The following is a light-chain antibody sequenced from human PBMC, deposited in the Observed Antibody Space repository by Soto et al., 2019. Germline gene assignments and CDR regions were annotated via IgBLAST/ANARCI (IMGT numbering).Light chain of an antibody. CDR3: SSKRTTASLV. CDR1: SSDVGAYNY. V-gene: IGLV2-14*01. J-gene: IGLJ1*01. Sequence: QSSLAQPASVSGSPGRTITISCAGTSSDVGAYNYVSWYQQHPGKAPKLMIYEVSNRPSGVSDRFSGSKSGNTASLTISGLQAADEADYYCSSKRTTASLVFGTGTKVT. CDR2: EVS.